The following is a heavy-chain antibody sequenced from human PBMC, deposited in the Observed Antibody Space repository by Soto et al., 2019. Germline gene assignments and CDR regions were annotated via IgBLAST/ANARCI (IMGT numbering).Heavy chain of an antibody. D-gene: IGHD3-9*01. J-gene: IGHJ4*02. CDR3: ARGVVGDILTGYGY. V-gene: IGHV4-34*01. Sequence: QVQLQQWGAGLLKPSETLSLTCAVYGGSFSGYYWSWIRQPPGKGLEWIGEINHSGSTNYNPSLKRRVTISVDTSKNQFSLKLSSVTAADTAVYYCARGVVGDILTGYGYWGQGTLVTVSS. CDR2: INHSGST. CDR1: GGSFSGYY.